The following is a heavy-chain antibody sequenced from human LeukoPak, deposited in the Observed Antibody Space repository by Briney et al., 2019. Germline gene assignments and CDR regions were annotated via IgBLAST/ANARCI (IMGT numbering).Heavy chain of an antibody. V-gene: IGHV3-74*01. CDR3: ARDHDAVGTTIDH. CDR2: IKSDGSVT. CDR1: GFTFSSYW. Sequence: GGSLRLSCAASGFTFSSYWMHWVRQAPGEGLVWVSRIKSDGSVTWYADSVKGRFAISKDNVKNMLYLQMNSLRAEDTAVYFCARDHDAVGTTIDHWGQGTLVTVSS. D-gene: IGHD1-14*01. J-gene: IGHJ4*02.